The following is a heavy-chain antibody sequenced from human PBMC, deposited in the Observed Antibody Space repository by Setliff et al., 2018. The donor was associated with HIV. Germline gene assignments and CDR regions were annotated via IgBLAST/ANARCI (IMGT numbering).Heavy chain of an antibody. V-gene: IGHV3-23*01. Sequence: GGSLRLSCTASGFTFSRHAMTWVRQAPGKGLEWVSTIPSNSEYTKYADSVEGRFTITRDNNKNTLYLQMNRLRVEDTAVYYCAKDKGSSGWSAWGQGTQVTVSS. CDR3: AKDKGSSGWSA. J-gene: IGHJ5*02. CDR1: GFTFSRHA. CDR2: IPSNSEYT. D-gene: IGHD6-19*01.